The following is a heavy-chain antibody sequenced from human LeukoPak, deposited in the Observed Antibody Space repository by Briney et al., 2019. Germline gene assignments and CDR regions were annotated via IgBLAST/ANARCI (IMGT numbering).Heavy chain of an antibody. V-gene: IGHV1-18*01. J-gene: IGHJ4*02. D-gene: IGHD3-22*01. CDR1: GYTFTSYG. CDR3: ARDSGGTYYYVSSGTFDY. CDR2: ISAYNGNT. Sequence: ASVKVSFKASGYTFTSYGISWVRQAPGQGLEWMGWISAYNGNTNYAQKLQGRVTMTTDTSTSTAYMELRSLRSDDTAVYYCARDSGGTYYYVSSGTFDYWGQGTLVTVSS.